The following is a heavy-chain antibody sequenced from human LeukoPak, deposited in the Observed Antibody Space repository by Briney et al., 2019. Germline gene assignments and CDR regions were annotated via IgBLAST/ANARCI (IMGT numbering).Heavy chain of an antibody. CDR2: INWNGGGT. CDR3: AKTMRATNPYSFFGLDV. CDR1: GFTFKDYG. V-gene: IGHV3-9*01. J-gene: IGHJ6*02. Sequence: GRSLRLSCAATGFTFKDYGMHWVRQPPGKGLEWVSSINWNGGGTDYADSVKGRFTISRDNAKTSLYMQLSSLRPEDTALSYCAKTMRATNPYSFFGLDVWGQGTTVTVSS. D-gene: IGHD1-26*01.